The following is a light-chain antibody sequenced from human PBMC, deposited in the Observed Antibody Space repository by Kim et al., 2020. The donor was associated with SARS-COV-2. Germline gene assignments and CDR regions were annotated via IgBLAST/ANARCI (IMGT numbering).Light chain of an antibody. V-gene: IGLV10-54*01. CDR1: SNNVGNQG. Sequence: RQSATLTCTGNSNNVGNQGAAWLQQHQGHPPKLRSYRNNNRPSGISERLSASGSGNTASLTITGLQPEDEADYYCSAWDSSLSAWVFGGGTQLTVL. CDR2: RNN. CDR3: SAWDSSLSAWV. J-gene: IGLJ3*02.